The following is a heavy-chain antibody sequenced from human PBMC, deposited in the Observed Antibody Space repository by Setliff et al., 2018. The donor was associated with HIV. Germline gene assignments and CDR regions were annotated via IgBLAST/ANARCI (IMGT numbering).Heavy chain of an antibody. CDR3: ARANFWSGYYGY. CDR1: GGSISSSNYY. Sequence: ASETPSLTCTVSGGSISSSNYYWGWIRQPPGKGLEWIGSIYYSGSTYYNPSLKSRVTISVDTSKNQFSLKLSSVTAADTAVYYCARANFWSGYYGYWGQGTLVTVSS. D-gene: IGHD3-3*01. CDR2: IYYSGST. J-gene: IGHJ4*02. V-gene: IGHV4-39*07.